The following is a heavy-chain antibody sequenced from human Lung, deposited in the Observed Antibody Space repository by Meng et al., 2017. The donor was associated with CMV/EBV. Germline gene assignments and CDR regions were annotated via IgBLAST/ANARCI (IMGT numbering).Heavy chain of an antibody. D-gene: IGHD5-12*01. J-gene: IGHJ6*02. V-gene: IGHV3-21*01. CDR3: ARDLRGYSGYDYPYYYYGMDV. CDR1: GFTFSSYS. Sequence: GGSLRLSCAASGFTFSSYSMNWVRQAPGKGLEWVSSISSSSSYIYYADSVKGRFTISRDNAKNSLYLQMNSLRAEDTAVYYCARDLRGYSGYDYPYYYYGMDVXGQGXTVTVSS. CDR2: ISSSSSYI.